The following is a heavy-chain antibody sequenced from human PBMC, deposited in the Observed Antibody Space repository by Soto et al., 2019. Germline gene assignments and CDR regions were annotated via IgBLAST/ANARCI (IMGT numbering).Heavy chain of an antibody. CDR3: ARAKAPLYSSSWYWFDP. CDR1: GGSISSYY. D-gene: IGHD6-13*01. J-gene: IGHJ5*02. Sequence: QVQLQESGPGLVKPSETLSLTCTVSGGSISSYYWSWIRQPPGKGLEWIGYIYYSGCTNYNPSLKSRVTISVDTSKNQFSLKLSSVTAADTAVYYCARAKAPLYSSSWYWFDPWGQGTLVTVSS. V-gene: IGHV4-59*08. CDR2: IYYSGCT.